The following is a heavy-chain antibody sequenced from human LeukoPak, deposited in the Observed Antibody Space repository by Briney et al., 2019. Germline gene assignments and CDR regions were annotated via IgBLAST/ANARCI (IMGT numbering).Heavy chain of an antibody. D-gene: IGHD3-10*01. V-gene: IGHV3-30*18. CDR3: AKEDYGSGSYLDY. J-gene: IGHJ4*02. Sequence: GGSLRLSCAASGFTFSSYGMHWVRQAPGKGLEWVAVISYDGSNKYYADSVEGRFTISRDNSKNTLYLQMNSLRAEDTAVYYCAKEDYGSGSYLDYWGQGTLVTVSS. CDR2: ISYDGSNK. CDR1: GFTFSSYG.